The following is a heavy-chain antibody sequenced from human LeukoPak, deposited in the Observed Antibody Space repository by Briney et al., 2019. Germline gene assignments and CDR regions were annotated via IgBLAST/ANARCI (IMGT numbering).Heavy chain of an antibody. CDR2: INPNSGGT. CDR1: GYTFTGYY. D-gene: IGHD5-18*01. V-gene: IGHV1-2*02. CDR3: ARDSVDTAMVTDDY. J-gene: IGHJ4*02. Sequence: ASVKVSCKASGYTFTGYYMHWVRQAPGQGLEWMGWINPNSGGTNYAQKFQGRVTMTRDTSISTAYMDLSRLRSDDTAVYYCARDSVDTAMVTDDYWGQGTLVTVSS.